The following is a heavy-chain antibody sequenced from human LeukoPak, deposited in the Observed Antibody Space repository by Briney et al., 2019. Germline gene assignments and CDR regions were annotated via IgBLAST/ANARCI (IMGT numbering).Heavy chain of an antibody. CDR2: IYYSGST. V-gene: IGHV4-59*01. J-gene: IGHJ5*02. CDR3: ARAMVRGVIIGS. CDR1: GGSISSYY. D-gene: IGHD3-10*01. Sequence: PSETLSLTCTVSGGSISSYYWSWIRQPPGKGLEWIGYIYYSGSTNYNPSLKSRVTISVDTSKNQFSLKLSSVTAADTAVYYCARAMVRGVIIGSWGQGTLVTVSS.